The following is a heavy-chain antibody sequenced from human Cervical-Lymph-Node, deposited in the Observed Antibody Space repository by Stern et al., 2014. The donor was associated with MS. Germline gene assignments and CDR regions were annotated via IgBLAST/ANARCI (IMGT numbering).Heavy chain of an antibody. Sequence: QVQLVESGPGLVKPSETLSLTCTVSGGSISNFYWTWIRQTPGKGLEWIGHLYFSGTTNYNPSLKSRVSISVLSKNQFSLKLNSVTAADTAVYYCARPVVIVPGGIDLHYYGLDVWGQGTTVTVSS. D-gene: IGHD2-2*01. CDR3: ARPVVIVPGGIDLHYYGLDV. CDR2: LYFSGTT. CDR1: GGSISNFY. V-gene: IGHV4-59*01. J-gene: IGHJ6*02.